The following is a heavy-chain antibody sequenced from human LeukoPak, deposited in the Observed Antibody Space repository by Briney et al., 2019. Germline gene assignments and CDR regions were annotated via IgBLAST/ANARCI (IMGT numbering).Heavy chain of an antibody. D-gene: IGHD3-10*01. J-gene: IGHJ4*02. Sequence: SETLSLTCTVSGGSISSYSWSWVRQPPGKGLEWIAYMSYSGTTNYNPSLKSRVTISVDTSKKQFSLKLSSVTAADTAVYYCARHEGKLRFGETAMNYWGQGTLVTVSS. V-gene: IGHV4-59*08. CDR3: ARHEGKLRFGETAMNY. CDR2: MSYSGTT. CDR1: GGSISSYS.